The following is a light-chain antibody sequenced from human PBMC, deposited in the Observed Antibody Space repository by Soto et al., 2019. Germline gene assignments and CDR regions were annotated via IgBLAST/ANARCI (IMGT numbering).Light chain of an antibody. Sequence: EIVLTQSPGTLSWSPGERATLSCRASQSVSSSYLAWYQQKPGQAPSLLIYRASSRATGIPDRFSGSGSGTDFTLTISRLEPEDFAVYYCQQYGSYWTFGQGTKVEIK. CDR1: QSVSSSY. J-gene: IGKJ1*01. V-gene: IGKV3-20*01. CDR2: RAS. CDR3: QQYGSYWT.